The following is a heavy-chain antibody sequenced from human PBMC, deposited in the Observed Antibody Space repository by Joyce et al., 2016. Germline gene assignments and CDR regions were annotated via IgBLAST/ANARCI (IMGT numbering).Heavy chain of an antibody. CDR3: AKVGGYGAYGFFDS. Sequence: QVQLVQSGAEVQKPGSSEKISCKSSGDTLKNIGIRWVRQTPGQGLEWMGNILPACASVKFAQKLQGRVSITADEAMSTAYMELTRLTSEDTAVYYCAKVGGYGAYGFFDSWGQGTLVTVSS. CDR2: ILPACASV. V-gene: IGHV1-69*18. CDR1: GDTLKNIG. J-gene: IGHJ4*02. D-gene: IGHD4-17*01.